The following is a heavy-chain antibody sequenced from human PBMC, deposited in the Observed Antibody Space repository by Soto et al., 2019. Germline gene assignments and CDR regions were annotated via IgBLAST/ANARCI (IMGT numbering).Heavy chain of an antibody. J-gene: IGHJ4*02. V-gene: IGHV1-18*04. CDR3: ARDFYPLAYYFDP. CDR1: GYTFINHG. CDR2: VSGSNGNT. Sequence: QVQLVQSEAEGKKPGASVKVSCEASGYTFINHGISWVRQAPGQGLEWMGWVSGSNGNTKYAQKFKGRVTMTTETSTSTAHMELRNLRSDDTAVYFCARDFYPLAYYFDPWGQGTLVTVSS.